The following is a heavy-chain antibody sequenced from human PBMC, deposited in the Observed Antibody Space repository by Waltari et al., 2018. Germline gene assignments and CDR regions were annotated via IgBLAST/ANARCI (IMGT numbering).Heavy chain of an antibody. V-gene: IGHV4-61*02. CDR2: IYTSGST. J-gene: IGHJ4*02. CDR3: ASGSGYGDY. Sequence: QLQLQESGSGLVKPSQTLSLTCTVSGGSISSGSYYWSWIRQPAGKGLEWIGRIYTSGSTNYNPSLKSRVTISVDTSKNQFSLKLSSVTAADTAVYYCASGSGYGDYWGQGTLVTVSS. CDR1: GGSISSGSYY. D-gene: IGHD3-22*01.